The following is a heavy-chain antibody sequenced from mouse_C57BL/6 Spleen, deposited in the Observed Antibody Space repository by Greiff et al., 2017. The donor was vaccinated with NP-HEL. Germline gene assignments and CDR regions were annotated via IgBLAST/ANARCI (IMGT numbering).Heavy chain of an antibody. Sequence: DVHLVESGGGLVKPGGSLKLSCAASGFTFSDYGMHWVRQAPEKGLEWVAYICSGSSTIYYADTVKGRFTISRDNAKNTLFLQMTSLRSEDTAMYYCARGTGTWFAYWGQGTLVTVSA. CDR3: ARGTGTWFAY. CDR2: ICSGSSTI. CDR1: GFTFSDYG. D-gene: IGHD4-1*01. V-gene: IGHV5-17*01. J-gene: IGHJ3*01.